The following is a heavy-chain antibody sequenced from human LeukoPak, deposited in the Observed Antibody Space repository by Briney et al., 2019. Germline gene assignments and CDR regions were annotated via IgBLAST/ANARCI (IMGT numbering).Heavy chain of an antibody. D-gene: IGHD1-26*01. CDR1: GFTFSNYW. CDR3: AGGVGGGMDV. J-gene: IGHJ6*02. V-gene: IGHV3-7*02. Sequence: GGSLRLSCAASGFTFSNYWMTWVRQAPGKGLEWVATIKNDGSEKYYVDSVRGRFTISRDNSKNTLYLQMNSLRAEDTAVYYCAGGVGGGMDVWGQGTTVTVSS. CDR2: IKNDGSEK.